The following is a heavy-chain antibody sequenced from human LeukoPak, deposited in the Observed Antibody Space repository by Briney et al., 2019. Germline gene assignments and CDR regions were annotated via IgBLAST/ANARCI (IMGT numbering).Heavy chain of an antibody. CDR2: IYSTGRT. J-gene: IGHJ1*01. CDR1: GGSISSGSYY. V-gene: IGHV4-61*02. D-gene: IGHD3-9*01. CDR3: ARGPLNGITEYFQH. Sequence: SQTLSLTCTVSGGSISSGSYYWSWIRQPAGKGLEWIGRIYSTGRTNYNPSLKSRVTISEDTSKNQFSLKLSSVTAADTAVYYCARGPLNGITEYFQHWGQGTLVTVSS.